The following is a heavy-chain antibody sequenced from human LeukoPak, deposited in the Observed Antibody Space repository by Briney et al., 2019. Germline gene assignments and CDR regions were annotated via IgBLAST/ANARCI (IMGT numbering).Heavy chain of an antibody. V-gene: IGHV3-23*01. CDR3: AKGDTGMVRRYYFDY. J-gene: IGHJ4*02. CDR2: ISGSGGST. D-gene: IGHD5-18*01. CDR1: GFPFSNYA. Sequence: GGSLRLPFAASGFPFSNYAMSWVRQAPGKGREWVSVISGSGGSTYYADSVKGQFTIFRDNSKNTVYLQMNSLRADDTAVYYCAKGDTGMVRRYYFDYWGQGTLVTVSS.